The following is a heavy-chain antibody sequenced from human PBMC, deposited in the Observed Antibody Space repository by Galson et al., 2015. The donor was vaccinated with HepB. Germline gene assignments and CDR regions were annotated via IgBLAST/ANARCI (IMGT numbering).Heavy chain of an antibody. CDR2: ISGSGGST. J-gene: IGHJ4*02. CDR1: GFTFSSFD. Sequence: SLRLSCAASGFTFSSFDMSWVRQVPGKGLEWVSAISGSGGSTYYADSVKGRFTISRDNSKNTLYLQMNSLRAEDTAVYYCAKDRRKVVTALFDCWGQGTLVTVSS. V-gene: IGHV3-23*01. CDR3: AKDRRKVVTALFDC. D-gene: IGHD2-21*02.